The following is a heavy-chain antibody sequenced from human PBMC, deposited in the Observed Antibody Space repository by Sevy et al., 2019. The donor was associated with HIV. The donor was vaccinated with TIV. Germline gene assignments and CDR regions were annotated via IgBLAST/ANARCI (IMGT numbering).Heavy chain of an antibody. Sequence: GGSLRLSCAASGFTFSSYSMNWVRQAPGKGLEWVSYISSSSSTIYYADSVKGRFTISRDNAKNSLYLQMNSLGAEDTAVYYCAREGYCSGGSCPRDYYYGMDVWGQGTTVTVSS. CDR3: AREGYCSGGSCPRDYYYGMDV. J-gene: IGHJ6*02. CDR2: ISSSSSTI. D-gene: IGHD2-15*01. V-gene: IGHV3-48*01. CDR1: GFTFSSYS.